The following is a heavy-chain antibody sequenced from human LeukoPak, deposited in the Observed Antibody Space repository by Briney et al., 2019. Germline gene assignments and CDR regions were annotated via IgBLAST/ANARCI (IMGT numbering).Heavy chain of an antibody. V-gene: IGHV3-9*03. J-gene: IGHJ4*02. Sequence: PGGSLRPSCAASGFTFDDYAMHWVRQAPGKGLEWVSGISWNSGSIGYADSVKGRFTISRDNAKNSLYLQMNSLRAEDMALYYCAKDEKKIAVAGTPFDYWGQGTLVTVSS. CDR2: ISWNSGSI. D-gene: IGHD6-19*01. CDR3: AKDEKKIAVAGTPFDY. CDR1: GFTFDDYA.